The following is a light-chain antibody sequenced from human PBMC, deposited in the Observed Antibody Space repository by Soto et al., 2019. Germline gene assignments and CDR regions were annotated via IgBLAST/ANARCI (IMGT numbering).Light chain of an antibody. V-gene: IGKV3-20*01. CDR2: GAS. CDR1: QSVSSNY. CDR3: QQYGTSPPLT. J-gene: IGKJ4*01. Sequence: EFVLTQSPGTLSLSPGERATLSCRASQSVSSNYIAWFQQKPGQAPRLLIYGASNRATGIPDRFSGSGSATDFTLTISRLEPEDFAVYYCQQYGTSPPLTFGGGTKVDIK.